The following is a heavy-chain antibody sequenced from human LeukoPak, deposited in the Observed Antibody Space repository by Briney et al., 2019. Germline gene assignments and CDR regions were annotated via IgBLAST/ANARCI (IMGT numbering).Heavy chain of an antibody. V-gene: IGHV4-4*02. CDR3: ARDRGLRWGSGSFDY. CDR2: IYHSGST. D-gene: IGHD3-16*01. Sequence: SETLSLTCAVSGGSISSSNWWSWVRQTPGKGLEWIGEIYHSGSTNYNPSLWGRVTISVDKSKNQFSLKLSSVTAADTAVYYCARDRGLRWGSGSFDYWGQGTLVTVSS. J-gene: IGHJ4*02. CDR1: GGSISSSNW.